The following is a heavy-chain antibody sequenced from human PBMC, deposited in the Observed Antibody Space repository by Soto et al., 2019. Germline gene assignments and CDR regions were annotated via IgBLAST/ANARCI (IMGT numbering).Heavy chain of an antibody. J-gene: IGHJ6*02. CDR2: IIPLFRTP. D-gene: IGHD1-1*01. V-gene: IGHV1-69*12. Sequence: QVQLVQSGAEMKEPGSSVNVSCKTSGGTFSSSAISWLRQAPGQGLEWMGGIIPLFRTPDYAQKFQGRVTIAVDESTSTAYMELSSLRSEDTAVYYCARDNDRLQLGGNYYYILDVWGQGTTITVSS. CDR1: GGTFSSSA. CDR3: ARDNDRLQLGGNYYYILDV.